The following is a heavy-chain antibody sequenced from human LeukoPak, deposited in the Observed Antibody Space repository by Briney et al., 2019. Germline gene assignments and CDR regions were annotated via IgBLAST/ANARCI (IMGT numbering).Heavy chain of an antibody. CDR2: IYHSGST. CDR1: GGSISSGGYS. CDR3: ARGVATIRWYFDL. J-gene: IGHJ2*01. V-gene: IGHV4-30-2*01. D-gene: IGHD5-24*01. Sequence: SETLSLTCAVSGGSISSGGYSWSWIRQPPGTGLEWIGYIYHSGSTYYNPSLKSRVTISVDRSKNQFPLKLSSVTAADTAVYYCARGVATIRWYFDLWGRGTLVTVSS.